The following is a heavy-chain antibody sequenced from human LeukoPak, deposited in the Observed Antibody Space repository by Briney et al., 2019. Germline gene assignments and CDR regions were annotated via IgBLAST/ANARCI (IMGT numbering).Heavy chain of an antibody. CDR2: ISAYNGNT. Sequence: GASVKVSCKASGYTFTSYGISWVRQAPGQGLEWMGWISAYNGNTNYAQKLQGRVTMTTDTSTSTAYMELRSLRSDDTAVYYCARDLRIQLWTRGGYQLDYWGQGTLVTVSS. D-gene: IGHD5-18*01. V-gene: IGHV1-18*01. CDR1: GYTFTSYG. J-gene: IGHJ4*02. CDR3: ARDLRIQLWTRGGYQLDY.